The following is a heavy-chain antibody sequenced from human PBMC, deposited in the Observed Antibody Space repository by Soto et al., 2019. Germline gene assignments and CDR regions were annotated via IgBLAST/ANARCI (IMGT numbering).Heavy chain of an antibody. Sequence: RLSCASSVFPLRSDAISWVRQAPGKGLEWVSAISGSGGSTYYADSVKGRFTVSRDNSKNTLYLQMNSLRAEDTAVYYCAKFYDSSGFDYWGQGTLVTVSS. CDR1: VFPLRSDA. CDR2: ISGSGGST. V-gene: IGHV3-23*01. D-gene: IGHD3-22*01. J-gene: IGHJ4*02. CDR3: AKFYDSSGFDY.